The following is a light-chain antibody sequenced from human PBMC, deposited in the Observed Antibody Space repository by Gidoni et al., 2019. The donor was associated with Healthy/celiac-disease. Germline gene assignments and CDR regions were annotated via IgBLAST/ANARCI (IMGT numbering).Light chain of an antibody. J-gene: IGKJ3*01. CDR2: AAS. CDR1: QGISSY. Sequence: AIRITQSPSSLSASTGDRVTITCRASQGISSYLAWYQQKPGKAPKLLIYAASTLQSGVPSRFSGRGSGTDFTLTISCLQSEDFATYYCQQYYSYPFTFGPGTKVDIK. CDR3: QQYYSYPFT. V-gene: IGKV1-8*01.